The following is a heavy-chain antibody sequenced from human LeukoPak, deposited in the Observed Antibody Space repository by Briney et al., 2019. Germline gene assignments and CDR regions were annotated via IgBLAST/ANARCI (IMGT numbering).Heavy chain of an antibody. J-gene: IGHJ3*02. CDR1: GFTFSNYS. V-gene: IGHV3-21*01. CDR3: AREGRAGAFDI. Sequence: GGSLRLSCAASGFTFSNYSMNWVRQAPGKGLEWVSSISSSSSYIYYADSVKGRFTISRDNAKNSLYLQMNSLRAEDTAVYYCAREGRAGAFDIWGQGTMVTVSS. CDR2: ISSSSSYI.